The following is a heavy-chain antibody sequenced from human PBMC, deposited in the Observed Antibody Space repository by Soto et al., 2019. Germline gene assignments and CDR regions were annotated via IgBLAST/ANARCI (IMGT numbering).Heavy chain of an antibody. CDR1: GGSFSGYY. Sequence: QVQLQQWGAGLLKPSETLSLTCAVYGGSFSGYYWSWIRQPPGKGLEWIGEINHSGSTNYNPSLKSRVTISVDTSKNQFSLKLSSVTAADTAVYYCARVATYYYILTGSDRRRGMDVWGQGTTVTVSS. J-gene: IGHJ6*02. D-gene: IGHD3-9*01. CDR3: ARVATYYYILTGSDRRRGMDV. CDR2: INHSGST. V-gene: IGHV4-34*01.